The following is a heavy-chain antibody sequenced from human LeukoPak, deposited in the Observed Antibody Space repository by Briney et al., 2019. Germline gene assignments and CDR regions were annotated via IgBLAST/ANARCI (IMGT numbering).Heavy chain of an antibody. J-gene: IGHJ4*02. Sequence: GASVKVSCKASGYTFTGYYMHWVRQAPGQGLEWMGGIIPIFGTANYAQKFQGRVTITADKSTSTAYMELSSLRSEDTAVYYCARRSVGDYGSGSYFDYWGQGTLVTVSS. CDR1: GYTFTGYY. V-gene: IGHV1-69*06. CDR3: ARRSVGDYGSGSYFDY. CDR2: IIPIFGTA. D-gene: IGHD3-10*01.